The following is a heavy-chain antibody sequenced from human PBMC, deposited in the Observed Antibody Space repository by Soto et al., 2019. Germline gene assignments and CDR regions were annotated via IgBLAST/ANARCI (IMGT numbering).Heavy chain of an antibody. V-gene: IGHV4-31*03. J-gene: IGHJ6*02. CDR2: IDYSRST. Sequence: SETLSLTCTVSGGSISSGGYYWSWIRQHPGKGREGIGYIDYSRSTYYNPSLKSRVTISVDTSKNQFSLKLSSVNAADTAVYYCARVGYCSGGSCYSGPYYYGMDVWGQGTTVTVSS. D-gene: IGHD2-15*01. CDR3: ARVGYCSGGSCYSGPYYYGMDV. CDR1: GGSISSGGYY.